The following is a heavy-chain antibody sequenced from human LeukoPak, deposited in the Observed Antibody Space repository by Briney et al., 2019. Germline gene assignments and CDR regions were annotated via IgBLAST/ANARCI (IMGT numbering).Heavy chain of an antibody. CDR2: TYYGSKWYN. Sequence: SQTLSLTCAISGDSVSSYSAAWNWIRQSPSRGLEWLGRTYYGSKWYNDYAVSVKSRITINPDTSKNQISLQLNSVSPEDTAVYYCARGTRGYSYGYGSYYYMDVWGKGTTVTVSS. CDR1: GDSVSSYSAA. D-gene: IGHD5-18*01. J-gene: IGHJ6*03. V-gene: IGHV6-1*01. CDR3: ARGTRGYSYGYGSYYYMDV.